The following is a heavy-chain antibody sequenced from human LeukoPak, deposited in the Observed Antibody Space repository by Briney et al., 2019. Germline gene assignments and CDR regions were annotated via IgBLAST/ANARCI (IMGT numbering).Heavy chain of an antibody. CDR2: ITSDGSST. D-gene: IGHD4-23*01. CDR3: ARGRPHGNDY. Sequence: GGSLRLSCAASGFTFSSYWMNWVRQAPGKGLVWVSRITSDGSSTTYADSVKGRFSISRDNAKNTLYLQMNSLRVEDTAVYYCARGRPHGNDYWGQGTLVTVSS. CDR1: GFTFSSYW. V-gene: IGHV3-74*01. J-gene: IGHJ4*02.